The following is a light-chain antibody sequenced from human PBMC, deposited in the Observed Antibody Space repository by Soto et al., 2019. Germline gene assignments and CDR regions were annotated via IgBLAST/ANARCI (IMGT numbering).Light chain of an antibody. J-gene: IGKJ2*01. Sequence: DIQMTQSPSSLSASVGDRVTITCRASQGVSAYLLWYQQRQGTPPKLLIYAASNLVSGVPSRFSGSRSGTTFNLTISSLQPEYFATYYCQQSYKTPHTFGQGTKLET. V-gene: IGKV1-39*01. CDR2: AAS. CDR3: QQSYKTPHT. CDR1: QGVSAY.